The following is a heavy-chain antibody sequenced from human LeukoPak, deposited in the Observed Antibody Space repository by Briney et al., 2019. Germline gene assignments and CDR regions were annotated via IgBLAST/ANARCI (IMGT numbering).Heavy chain of an antibody. V-gene: IGHV1-3*01. J-gene: IGHJ4*02. CDR3: ARGGYYYDSSGYYRRGDY. Sequence: ASVKVSCKASGYTFTSYAMHWVRQAPGQRLEWMGWINAGNGNTKYSQKFQGRVSITRDTSASTAYMELSSLRSEDTAVYYCARGGYYYDSSGYYRRGDYWGQGTLVTVSS. D-gene: IGHD3-22*01. CDR2: INAGNGNT. CDR1: GYTFTSYA.